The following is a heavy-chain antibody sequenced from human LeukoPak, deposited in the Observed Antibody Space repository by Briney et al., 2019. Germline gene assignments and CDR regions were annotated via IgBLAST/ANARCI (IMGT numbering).Heavy chain of an antibody. CDR2: FDPEDGET. Sequence: ASVKVSCKVSGYTLTELSMHWVRQAPGKGLEWMGGFDPEDGETIYAKKFQGRVTMTEDTSTDTAYMELSSLRSEDTAVYYCATQWLLLPRWFDPWGQGTLVTVSS. CDR3: ATQWLLLPRWFDP. J-gene: IGHJ5*02. V-gene: IGHV1-24*01. D-gene: IGHD3-22*01. CDR1: GYTLTELS.